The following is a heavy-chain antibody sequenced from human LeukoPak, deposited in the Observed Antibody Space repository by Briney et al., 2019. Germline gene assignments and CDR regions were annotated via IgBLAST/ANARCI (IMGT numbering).Heavy chain of an antibody. CDR2: IYYTGST. CDR1: GGSISSGGYS. Sequence: PSETLSLTCTVSGGSISSGGYSWSWIREPPGKGLEWIGYIYYTGSTKYKPSLKSRVTISLDTSKNQFSLKVSSVTAADTAVYYCARQSRWYFDLWGRGTLVTVSS. J-gene: IGHJ2*01. CDR3: ARQSRWYFDL. V-gene: IGHV4-61*08.